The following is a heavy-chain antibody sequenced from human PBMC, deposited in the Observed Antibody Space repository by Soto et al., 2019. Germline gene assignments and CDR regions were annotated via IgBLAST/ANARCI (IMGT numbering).Heavy chain of an antibody. D-gene: IGHD3-10*01. CDR3: ATGGFGDLLLSSYYDYAMDV. CDR1: GGTFSKYA. CDR2: IIPIFGTT. V-gene: IGHV1-69*01. J-gene: IGHJ6*02. Sequence: QVQLVQSGAEVKKPGSSVKVSCKASGGTFSKYAISWVRQAPGQGLEWMGGIIPIFGTTNYAQKFQGSVTITADESTSTAYVELSSLRSEDTAVYYCATGGFGDLLLSSYYDYAMDVWGQGTTVTVSS.